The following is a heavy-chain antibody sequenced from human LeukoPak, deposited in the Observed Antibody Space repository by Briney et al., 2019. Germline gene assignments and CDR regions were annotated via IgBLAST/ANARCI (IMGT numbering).Heavy chain of an antibody. CDR3: ARGAGDGYCSSTSCYTGYFLDY. CDR2: IKQDGSEK. V-gene: IGHV3-7*01. J-gene: IGHJ4*02. Sequence: GGSLRLSCAASGFTFSSYWMSWVRQAPGKGLEWVANIKQDGSEKYYVDSVKGRFTISRGNAKNSLYLQMNSLRAEDTAVYYCARGAGDGYCSSTSCYTGYFLDYWGQGTLVTVSS. CDR1: GFTFSSYW. D-gene: IGHD2-2*02.